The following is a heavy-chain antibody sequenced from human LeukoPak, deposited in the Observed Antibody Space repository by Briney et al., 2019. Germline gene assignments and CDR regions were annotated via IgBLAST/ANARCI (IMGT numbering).Heavy chain of an antibody. J-gene: IGHJ3*02. CDR2: ISGSGGGT. D-gene: IGHD3-10*01. CDR3: AKNDPYGSGSYYSAFDI. Sequence: QSGGSLRLSCAASGFTFSSYAMSWVRQAPGKGLEWVSAISGSGGGTYYADSVKGRFTISRDNSKNTLYLQMNSLRAEDTAVYYCAKNDPYGSGSYYSAFDIWGQGTMVTVSS. V-gene: IGHV3-23*01. CDR1: GFTFSSYA.